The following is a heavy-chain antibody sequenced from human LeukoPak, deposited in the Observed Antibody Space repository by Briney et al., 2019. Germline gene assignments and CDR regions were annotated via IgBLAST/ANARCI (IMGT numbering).Heavy chain of an antibody. Sequence: PGGSLRLSCAASGFTFSSYGMYWVRQAPGKGLEWVAVISYDGSNKYYADSVKGRFTISRDNSKNTLYLQMNSLRAEDTAVYYCARDVLVVVITTVDYWGQGTLVTVSS. CDR2: ISYDGSNK. CDR1: GFTFSSYG. CDR3: ARDVLVVVITTVDY. J-gene: IGHJ4*02. V-gene: IGHV3-30*03. D-gene: IGHD3-22*01.